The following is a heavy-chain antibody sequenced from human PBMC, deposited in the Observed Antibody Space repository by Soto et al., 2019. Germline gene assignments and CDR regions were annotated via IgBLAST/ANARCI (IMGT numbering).Heavy chain of an antibody. CDR2: VSGGSGNP. D-gene: IGHD3-10*01. CDR1: GYIFSEYG. V-gene: IGHV1-18*01. J-gene: IGHJ5*02. CDR3: ARDRITIYRGVTHYFWFDP. Sequence: QVQLEQSGAEVKKPGASVKVSCRTSGYIFSEYGISWVRQAPGQGPEWMEWVSGGSGNPNYAQKFQGRVTMTTETSTSTAYMELRSLTSDDTAVYYCARDRITIYRGVTHYFWFDPWGQGTLVTVSS.